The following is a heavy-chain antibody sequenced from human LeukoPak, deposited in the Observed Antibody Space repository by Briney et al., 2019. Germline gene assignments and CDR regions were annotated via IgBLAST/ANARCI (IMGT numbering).Heavy chain of an antibody. D-gene: IGHD6-13*01. CDR1: EFPFSMYW. V-gene: IGHV3-48*01. CDR3: ARDTYSSSWYPFDY. Sequence: GGSLRLSCAASEFPFSMYWMNWVRQAPGKGLEWVSYISSSSSTIYYADSVKGRFTISRDNAKNSLYLQMNSLRAEDTAVYYCARDTYSSSWYPFDYWGQGTLVTVSS. CDR2: ISSSSSTI. J-gene: IGHJ4*02.